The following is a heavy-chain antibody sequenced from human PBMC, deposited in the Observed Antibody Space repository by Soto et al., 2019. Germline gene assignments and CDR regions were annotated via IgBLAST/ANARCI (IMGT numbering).Heavy chain of an antibody. Sequence: QVQLVQSGAEVKKPGSSVKVSCKASGGTFSSYAISWVRQAPGQGLEWMGGIIPIFGTANYAQKFQGRVTITADESPSTAYMALSSLRSEDTAVYYCARTLLMTTVTGYYYYGMDVWGQGTTVTVSS. CDR3: ARTLLMTTVTGYYYYGMDV. CDR1: GGTFSSYA. J-gene: IGHJ6*02. CDR2: IIPIFGTA. D-gene: IGHD4-4*01. V-gene: IGHV1-69*01.